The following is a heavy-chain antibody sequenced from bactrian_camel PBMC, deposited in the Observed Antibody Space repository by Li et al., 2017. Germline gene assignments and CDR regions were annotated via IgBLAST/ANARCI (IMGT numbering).Heavy chain of an antibody. CDR2: LYSDGRTT. D-gene: IGHD4*01. CDR3: ATSAGHFWVSDHDSEYNY. CDR1: GFTLSTYF. J-gene: IGHJ4*01. V-gene: IGHV3-2*01. Sequence: HVQLVESGGGLVRPGGSMRLSCAASGFTLSTYFMSWVRQAPGKGLEWVSMLYSDGRTTSYLDSVKGRFTISRDGAKNTVYLQMNSLKSEDTALYYCATSAGHFWVSDHDSEYNYWGQGTQVTVS.